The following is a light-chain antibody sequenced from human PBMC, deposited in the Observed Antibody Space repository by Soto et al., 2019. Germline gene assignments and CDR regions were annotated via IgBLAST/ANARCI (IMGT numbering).Light chain of an antibody. CDR2: EAS. V-gene: IGLV2-14*02. CDR3: TSYTSYSTYV. J-gene: IGLJ1*01. Sequence: QSALTQPASVSGSPGQSITISCTGTNSDVGSHNFVSWYQQYPGKAPKLLIYEASKRPSGLSNRFSGSKSGNTASLTISGLQAEDEADYYCTSYTSYSTYVFGTGTKLTVL. CDR1: NSDVGSHNF.